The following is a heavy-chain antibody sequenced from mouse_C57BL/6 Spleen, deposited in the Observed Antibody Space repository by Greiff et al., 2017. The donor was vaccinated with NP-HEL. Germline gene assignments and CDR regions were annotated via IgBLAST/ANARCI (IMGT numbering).Heavy chain of an antibody. D-gene: IGHD2-3*01. J-gene: IGHJ4*01. Sequence: EVKVEESGGGLVKPGGSLKLSCAASGFTFSDYGMHWVRQAPEKGLEWVAYISSGSSTIYYADTVKGRFTISRDNAKNTLFLQMTSLRSEDTAVYYCARGGWLLKDYAMDYWGQGTSVTVSS. CDR1: GFTFSDYG. CDR3: ARGGWLLKDYAMDY. CDR2: ISSGSSTI. V-gene: IGHV5-17*01.